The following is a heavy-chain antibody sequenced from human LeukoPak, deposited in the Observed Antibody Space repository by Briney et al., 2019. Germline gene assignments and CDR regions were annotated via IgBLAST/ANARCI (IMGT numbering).Heavy chain of an antibody. D-gene: IGHD5-12*01. V-gene: IGHV3-7*01. Sequence: GGSLRLSCAASGFTFNNYWMSWVRQAPGKGLEWVANIKQDGSEKFFVDSMRGRFTISRDNAKNSSYLQVNSLRAEDTAVYYCARDPWTNSDYDGFDYWGQGTLVTVSS. J-gene: IGHJ4*02. CDR3: ARDPWTNSDYDGFDY. CDR2: IKQDGSEK. CDR1: GFTFNNYW.